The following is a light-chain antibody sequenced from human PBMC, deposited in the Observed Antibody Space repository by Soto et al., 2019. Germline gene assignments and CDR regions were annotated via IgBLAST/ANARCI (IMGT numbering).Light chain of an antibody. CDR3: SSYTSSSTRV. Sequence: QSVLTQPASVSGSPGQSITISCTGTSSDVGGYNYVSWYQQHPGKAPKLMIYDVSNRPSGVSNRFSGSKSGNTASLTISGLQAEDEGDYYCSSYTSSSTRVFGGGKKLTVL. J-gene: IGLJ2*01. V-gene: IGLV2-14*01. CDR1: SSDVGGYNY. CDR2: DVS.